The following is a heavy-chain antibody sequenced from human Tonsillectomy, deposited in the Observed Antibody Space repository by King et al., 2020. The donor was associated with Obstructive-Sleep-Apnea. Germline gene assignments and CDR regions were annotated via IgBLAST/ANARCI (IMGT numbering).Heavy chain of an antibody. CDR2: IYYSGST. D-gene: IGHD5-18*01. J-gene: IGHJ4*02. CDR3: AREDSYGYGGGYYFDY. V-gene: IGHV4-30-4*01. CDR1: GGSISSGDYY. Sequence: VQLQESGPGLVKPSQTLSLTCTVSGGSISSGDYYWIWIRQPPGKGLEWIGYIYYSGSTYYNPSLKSRVTISVYTSKNQFSLKLSSVTAADTAVYYCAREDSYGYGGGYYFDYWGQGTLVTVSS.